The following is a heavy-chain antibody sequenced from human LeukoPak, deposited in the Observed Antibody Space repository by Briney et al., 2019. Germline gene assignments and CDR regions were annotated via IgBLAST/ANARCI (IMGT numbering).Heavy chain of an antibody. D-gene: IGHD1-26*01. CDR2: IIPIFGTA. V-gene: IGHV1-69*13. CDR3: AVVGATSTYYFDY. CDR1: VGSFSSYA. Sequence: SVTVSCTASVGSFSSYAISWVRQAPGQGLEWMGGIIPIFGTANYAQKFQGRVTITADESTSTAYMELSSLRSEDTAVYYCAVVGATSTYYFDYWGQGTLVTVSS. J-gene: IGHJ4*02.